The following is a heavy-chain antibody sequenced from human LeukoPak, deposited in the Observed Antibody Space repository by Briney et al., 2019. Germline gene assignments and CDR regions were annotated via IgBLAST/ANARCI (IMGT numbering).Heavy chain of an antibody. CDR1: GFTFSSYA. Sequence: PGGSLRLSCAASGFTFSSYAMHWVRQAPGKGLEWVAVISYDGSNKYYADSVKGRFTTSRDNSKNTLYLQINSLRAEDTAVYYCARDHCSSTSCYPAPLIDYWGQGTLVTVSS. CDR2: ISYDGSNK. J-gene: IGHJ4*02. CDR3: ARDHCSSTSCYPAPLIDY. V-gene: IGHV3-30-3*01. D-gene: IGHD2-2*01.